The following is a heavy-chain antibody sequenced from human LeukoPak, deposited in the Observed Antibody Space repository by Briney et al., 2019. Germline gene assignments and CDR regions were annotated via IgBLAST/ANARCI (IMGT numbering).Heavy chain of an antibody. Sequence: SETLSLTCSVSGGSISSSNYYWAWIRQPPGKGLEWIGRAYYSGGTYYNPSLESRVTISTDTSKKQLSLKLTSVTAADTAVYYCARYFSSSKSSYFDYGGQGTLVPVPS. CDR3: ARYFSSSKSSYFDY. CDR1: GGSISSSNYY. D-gene: IGHD6-13*01. CDR2: AYYSGGT. V-gene: IGHV4-39*01. J-gene: IGHJ4*02.